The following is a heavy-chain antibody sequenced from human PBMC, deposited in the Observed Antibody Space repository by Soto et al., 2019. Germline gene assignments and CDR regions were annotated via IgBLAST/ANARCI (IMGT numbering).Heavy chain of an antibody. CDR2: LYWDDDK. D-gene: IGHD1-26*01. Sequence: QITLKESGPTLVKPTQTLTLTCTFSGFSFTTSGVGVGWVRQPPGKALEWLALLYWDDDKRYSSSLKSRLTSSKDNSKNQVVLTMTNMDPVDTATYYCAHRPGEGNGRASYYGMDVWGQGTTVTVSS. CDR3: AHRPGEGNGRASYYGMDV. J-gene: IGHJ6*02. CDR1: GFSFTTSGVG. V-gene: IGHV2-5*02.